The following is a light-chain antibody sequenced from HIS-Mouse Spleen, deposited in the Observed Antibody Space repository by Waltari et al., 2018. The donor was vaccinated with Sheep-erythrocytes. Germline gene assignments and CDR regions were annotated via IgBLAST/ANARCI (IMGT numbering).Light chain of an antibody. CDR2: EGS. CDR1: SSDVGSDNL. Sequence: QSALTQPASVSGSPGQSITISCTGTSSDVGSDNLVSWYHQHPGKAPKPMIYEGSKRPSGVSNRFSGSKSGNTASLTISGLQAEDEADYYCCSYAGSSTFVVFGGGTKLTVL. CDR3: CSYAGSSTFVV. J-gene: IGLJ2*01. V-gene: IGLV2-23*01.